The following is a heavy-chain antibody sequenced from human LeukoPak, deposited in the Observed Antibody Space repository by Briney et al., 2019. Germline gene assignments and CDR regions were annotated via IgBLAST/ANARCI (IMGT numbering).Heavy chain of an antibody. V-gene: IGHV3-74*01. CDR1: GFTFSTYW. CDR2: FNSDGRST. J-gene: IGHJ4*02. CDR3: AKDRTRGATYCSSTSCRDDY. Sequence: GGSLRLSCAASGFTFSTYWMHWVRQAPGKGLVWVSRFNSDGRSTYYADSVKGRFTISRDNSKNMLYLQMNSLRAEDTAVYYCAKDRTRGATYCSSTSCRDDYWGQGTLVTVSS. D-gene: IGHD2-2*01.